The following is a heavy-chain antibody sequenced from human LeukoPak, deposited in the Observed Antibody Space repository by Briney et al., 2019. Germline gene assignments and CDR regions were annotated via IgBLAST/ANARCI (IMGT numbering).Heavy chain of an antibody. D-gene: IGHD3-3*01. CDR2: MNPKTGVT. CDR1: GYTFTIFD. CDR3: AKGAIFGVTIRGYGMDV. J-gene: IGHJ6*02. Sequence: ASVKVSCKASGYTFTIFDINWVRQAPGQGLEWVGWMNPKTGVTVYAQNFQGRVTMTRDTSIGTAYMELNSLRSEDTAVYYCAKGAIFGVTIRGYGMDVWGQGTSVTVSS. V-gene: IGHV1-8*01.